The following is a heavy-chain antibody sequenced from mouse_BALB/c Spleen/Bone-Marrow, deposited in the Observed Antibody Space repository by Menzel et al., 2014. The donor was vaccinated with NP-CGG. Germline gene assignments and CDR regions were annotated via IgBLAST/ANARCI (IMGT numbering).Heavy chain of an antibody. Sequence: LQESGAEQLQPGASVKISCKATGYTFSNYWIEWVKQRPGHGLEWIGEILPGNTNANYNEKFKGRATFTADTSSNXAYMQLSSLTSEDSAVYYCARGWYSMNDWGQGTSVTVSS. CDR1: GYTFSNYW. CDR3: ARGWYSMND. J-gene: IGHJ4*01. CDR2: ILPGNTNA. V-gene: IGHV1-9*01.